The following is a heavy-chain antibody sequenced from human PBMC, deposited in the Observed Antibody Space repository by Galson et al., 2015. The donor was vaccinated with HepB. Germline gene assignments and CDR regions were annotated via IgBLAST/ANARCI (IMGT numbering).Heavy chain of an antibody. CDR3: ATRQVVGATTLFARREYYFDY. D-gene: IGHD1-26*01. Sequence: SVKVSCKVSGYSLTELSMHWVRQAPGKGLEWMGGFNPEDVETIYTQKFQGRVTMTEDTSTDTAYMELSSLRSEDTAVYYCATRQVVGATTLFARREYYFDYWGQGTLVTVSS. J-gene: IGHJ4*02. CDR2: FNPEDVET. CDR1: GYSLTELS. V-gene: IGHV1-24*01.